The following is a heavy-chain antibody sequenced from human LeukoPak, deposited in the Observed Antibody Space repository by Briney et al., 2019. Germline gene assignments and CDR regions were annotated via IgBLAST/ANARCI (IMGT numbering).Heavy chain of an antibody. CDR1: GFTFSSYG. CDR2: KWYDGSIN. D-gene: IGHD5-18*01. J-gene: IGHJ4*02. Sequence: PGGSLRLSCAASGFTFSSYGMHWVRQAPGKGLEWVAVKWYDGSINYYADSVKGRFTISRDNSKNTLNLQMNSLRAEDTAVYYCARDSTSMVSSHFDYWGLGTLVTVSS. CDR3: ARDSTSMVSSHFDY. V-gene: IGHV3-33*01.